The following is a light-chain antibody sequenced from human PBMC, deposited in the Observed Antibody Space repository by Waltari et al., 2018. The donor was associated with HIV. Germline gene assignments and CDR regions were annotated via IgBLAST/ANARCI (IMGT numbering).Light chain of an antibody. Sequence: QPVLTQPPSVLDAPGQKATISCSGTSSNIGNTSVSWYQQLPGTAPKLLIYDNNKRPSGIPDRFSGSKSGTSATLGITGLQTGDEADYYCGTWDSSLSAGVFGGGTKLTVL. J-gene: IGLJ2*01. V-gene: IGLV1-51*01. CDR1: SSNIGNTS. CDR2: DNN. CDR3: GTWDSSLSAGV.